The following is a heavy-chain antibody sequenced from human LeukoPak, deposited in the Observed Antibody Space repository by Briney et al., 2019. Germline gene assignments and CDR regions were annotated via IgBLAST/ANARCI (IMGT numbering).Heavy chain of an antibody. CDR1: GYTFTGYY. V-gene: IGHV1-8*02. D-gene: IGHD3-10*01. Sequence: ASVKVSCKASGYTFTGYYMHWVRQAPGQGLEWMGWINPNSGNTGYAQKFQGRVTMTRNTSISTAYMELSSLRSEDTAVYYCARIYGSGSYWGQGTLVTVSS. J-gene: IGHJ4*02. CDR2: INPNSGNT. CDR3: ARIYGSGSY.